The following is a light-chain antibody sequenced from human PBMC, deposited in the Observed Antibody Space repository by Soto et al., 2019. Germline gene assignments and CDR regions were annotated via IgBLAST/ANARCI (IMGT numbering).Light chain of an antibody. CDR2: EAS. J-gene: IGLJ1*01. CDR1: STDFVSYNR. Sequence: SALTQPPSVSGSPGQSVTISCTGTSTDFVSYNRVSWYQQPPGTAPKLIIYEASNRPSGVPDRFSGSKSGNTASPTISGLQAADEADYYCSLYTSENTYVFGTGTKATVL. V-gene: IGLV2-18*01. CDR3: SLYTSENTYV.